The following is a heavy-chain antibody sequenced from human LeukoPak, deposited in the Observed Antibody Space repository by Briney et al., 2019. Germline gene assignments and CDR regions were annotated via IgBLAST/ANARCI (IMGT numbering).Heavy chain of an antibody. Sequence: GGSLRLSCAASGFTFSSYAMSWVRQAPGKGLEWVSAISGSGGSTYYADSVKGRFTIPRDNSKNTLYLQMNSLRAEDTAVYYCAVLNSMVRGVDYWGQGTLVTVSS. V-gene: IGHV3-23*01. J-gene: IGHJ4*02. D-gene: IGHD3-10*01. CDR3: AVLNSMVRGVDY. CDR1: GFTFSSYA. CDR2: ISGSGGST.